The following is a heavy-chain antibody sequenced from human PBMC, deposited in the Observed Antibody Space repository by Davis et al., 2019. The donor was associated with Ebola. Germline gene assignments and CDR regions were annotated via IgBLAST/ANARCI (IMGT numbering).Heavy chain of an antibody. CDR1: GYTFTGYY. Sequence: ASVKVSCKASGYTFTGYYMHWVRQAPGQGLEWMGRINPNSGGTNYAQTFQGRVTMTRDTSISTAYMELSSLRSEDTAVYYCARVRYCSSTSCYASLYYYYYGMDVWGKGTTVTVSS. CDR3: ARVRYCSSTSCYASLYYYYYGMDV. J-gene: IGHJ6*04. V-gene: IGHV1-2*06. CDR2: INPNSGGT. D-gene: IGHD2-2*01.